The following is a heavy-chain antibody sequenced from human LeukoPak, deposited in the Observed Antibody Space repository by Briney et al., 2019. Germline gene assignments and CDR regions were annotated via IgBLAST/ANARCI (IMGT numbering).Heavy chain of an antibody. CDR2: ISAYNGNT. J-gene: IGHJ6*03. V-gene: IGHV1-18*01. CDR1: GYTFTSYG. CDR3: AREEEYYYYMDV. Sequence: ASVKVSCKASGYTFTSYGISWVRQAPGQGLEWMGWISAYNGNTNYAQKLQGRVTMTTDTSTSTAYMELRSLRSDDTAAYYCAREEEYYYYMDVWGKGTTVTVSS.